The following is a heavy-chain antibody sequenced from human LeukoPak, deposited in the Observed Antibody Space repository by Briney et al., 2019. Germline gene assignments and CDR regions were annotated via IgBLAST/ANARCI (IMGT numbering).Heavy chain of an antibody. CDR3: ASPVGYSSSWD. V-gene: IGHV3-48*03. J-gene: IGHJ4*02. CDR2: ISSSGSTI. D-gene: IGHD6-13*01. Sequence: AGGSLRLSCAASGFTFSSYEMNWVRQAPGKWLEWVSYISSSGSTIYYADSVKGRFTISRDNAKNSLYLQMNSLRAEDTAVYYCASPVGYSSSWDWGQGTLVTVLS. CDR1: GFTFSSYE.